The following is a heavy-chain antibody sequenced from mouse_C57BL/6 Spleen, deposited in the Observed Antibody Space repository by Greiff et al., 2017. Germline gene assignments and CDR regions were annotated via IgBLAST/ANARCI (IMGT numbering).Heavy chain of an antibody. CDR1: GYAFSSSW. J-gene: IGHJ2*01. Sequence: VQVVEPGPELVKPGASVKISCKASGYAFSSSWMNWVKQRPGKGLEWIGRIYPGDGDTNYNGKFKGKATLTADKSSSTAYMQLSSLTSEDSAVYFCARDYYGSSLDYWGQGTTLTVSS. CDR3: ARDYYGSSLDY. CDR2: IYPGDGDT. V-gene: IGHV1-82*01. D-gene: IGHD1-1*01.